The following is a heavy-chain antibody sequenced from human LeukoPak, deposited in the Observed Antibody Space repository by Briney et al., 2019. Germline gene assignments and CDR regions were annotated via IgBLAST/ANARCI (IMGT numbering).Heavy chain of an antibody. Sequence: GGSLRLSCAASGFTFSDYYMSWVRQAPGKGLEWVSVIYSGGSTYYADSVKGRFTISRDNSKNTLYLQMNSLRAEDTAVYYCARDGLGYSGYDKPFYYWGQGTLVTVSS. V-gene: IGHV3-53*01. J-gene: IGHJ4*02. CDR1: GFTFSDYY. CDR3: ARDGLGYSGYDKPFYY. D-gene: IGHD5-12*01. CDR2: IYSGGST.